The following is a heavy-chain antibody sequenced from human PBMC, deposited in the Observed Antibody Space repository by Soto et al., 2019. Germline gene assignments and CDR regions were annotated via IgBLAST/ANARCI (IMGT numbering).Heavy chain of an antibody. V-gene: IGHV3-20*04. CDR3: VRGASLNFDY. J-gene: IGHJ4*02. Sequence: GGSLRLSCAASGFTFDDYGMSWARQAPGKGLEWVSGVKWNGGSTGYADSVKGRFTISRDNAKNSLYLQMNSLRAEDTAFYYCVRGASLNFDYWGQGTLVTV. D-gene: IGHD1-26*01. CDR1: GFTFDDYG. CDR2: VKWNGGST.